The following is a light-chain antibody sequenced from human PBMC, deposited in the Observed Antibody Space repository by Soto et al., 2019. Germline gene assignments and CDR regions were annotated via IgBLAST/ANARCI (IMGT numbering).Light chain of an antibody. CDR2: GAS. CDR1: QSVSSGY. V-gene: IGKV3-20*01. J-gene: IGKJ1*01. CDR3: QQYGRSPWT. Sequence: PGNRATLSCRASQSVSSGYLAWYQQKPGQAPRLLIYGASSSATGVPERFGGSGSGTDFTLTISRLEPEDFAVYYCQQYGRSPWTFGQGTKVEVK.